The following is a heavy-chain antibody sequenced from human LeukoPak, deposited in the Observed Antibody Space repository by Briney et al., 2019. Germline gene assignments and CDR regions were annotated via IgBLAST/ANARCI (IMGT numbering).Heavy chain of an antibody. CDR2: IYSGGST. CDR1: GFTVSSNY. Sequence: SGGSLRLSCAASGFTVSSNYMSWVRQAPGKGLEWVSVIYSGGSTYYADSVKGRFTISRDNSKNTLYLQMNSLRAEDTAVYYCARGVYDILTAYPYYYYGMDVWGQGTTVTVSS. J-gene: IGHJ6*02. D-gene: IGHD3-9*01. CDR3: ARGVYDILTAYPYYYYGMDV. V-gene: IGHV3-53*01.